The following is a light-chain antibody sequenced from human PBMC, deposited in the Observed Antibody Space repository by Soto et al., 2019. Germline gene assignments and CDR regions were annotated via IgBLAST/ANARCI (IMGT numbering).Light chain of an antibody. CDR1: QNLVYSDGNTY. J-gene: IGKJ1*01. CDR3: MQFAHFPRT. Sequence: DVVLTQTPLSSPVTLGQPASISCRSSQNLVYSDGNTYLSWLQQMPGQPPRLLIYQISNRFSGGPDRVSGSGAGTDFTLQISRVEAEDVGVYYCMQFAHFPRTFGQGTKVEI. V-gene: IGKV2-24*01. CDR2: QIS.